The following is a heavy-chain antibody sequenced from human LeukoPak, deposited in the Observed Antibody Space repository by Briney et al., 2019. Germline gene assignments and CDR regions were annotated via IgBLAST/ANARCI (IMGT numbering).Heavy chain of an antibody. D-gene: IGHD4-17*01. Sequence: PGGSLRLSCAASGFTFSDDYMSWIRQAPGKGPEWVSYISSDGSIIFYADSVKGRFTISRDNAKNSLFLQMNSLRAEDTAVYYCARERTTVRYWGQGTLVTVSS. V-gene: IGHV3-11*01. CDR2: ISSDGSII. CDR1: GFTFSDDY. CDR3: ARERTTVRY. J-gene: IGHJ4*02.